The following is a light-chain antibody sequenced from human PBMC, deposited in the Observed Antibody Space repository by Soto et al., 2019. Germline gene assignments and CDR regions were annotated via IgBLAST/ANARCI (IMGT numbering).Light chain of an antibody. CDR3: QQYNNWPWT. CDR2: GAS. V-gene: IGKV3-15*01. J-gene: IGKJ1*01. CDR1: QSVSSN. Sequence: EIVMTQSPATLSVSPGERATLSCRASQSVSSNLAWYQQKPGQAPRFLIYGASTRATGIPARFSGSGSGTEFTLTISSLQSEDFAVYYCQQYNNWPWTFGQGTKV.